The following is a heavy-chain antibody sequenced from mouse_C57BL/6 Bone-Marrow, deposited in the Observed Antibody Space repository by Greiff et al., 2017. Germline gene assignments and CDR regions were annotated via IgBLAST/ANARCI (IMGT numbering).Heavy chain of an antibody. J-gene: IGHJ2*01. D-gene: IGHD1-1*01. CDR1: GFTFSDYG. CDR2: ISNLAYSI. CDR3: ARRGYYGSFYYFDY. V-gene: IGHV5-15*01. Sequence: EVKLVESGGGLVQPGGSLKLSCAASGFTFSDYGMAWVRQAPRKGPEWVAFISNLAYSIYYADTVTGRFTISRVNAKNTLCMEMSRRRSEDTAMYYCARRGYYGSFYYFDYWGQGTTLTVSS.